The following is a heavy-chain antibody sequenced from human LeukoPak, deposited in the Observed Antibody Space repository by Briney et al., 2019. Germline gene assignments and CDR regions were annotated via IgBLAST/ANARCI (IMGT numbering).Heavy chain of an antibody. J-gene: IGHJ4*02. D-gene: IGHD3-22*01. Sequence: GGSLRLSCAASRFTFSTYSMNWVRQAPGKGLEWVSYISSSSSTIYYADSVKGRFTISRDNAKNSLYLRMNSLRAKDTAVYYCARGSTYYDSSGQVPFDYWGQGTLVTVSS. V-gene: IGHV3-48*01. CDR2: ISSSSSTI. CDR1: RFTFSTYS. CDR3: ARGSTYYDSSGQVPFDY.